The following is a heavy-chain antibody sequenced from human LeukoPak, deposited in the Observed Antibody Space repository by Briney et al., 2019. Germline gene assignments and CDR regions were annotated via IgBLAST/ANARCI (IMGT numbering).Heavy chain of an antibody. J-gene: IGHJ3*02. CDR1: GGTFSRYA. CDR3: ARDRPPRGKAFDI. CDR2: IIPIFGTA. Sequence: SVKVSCKASGGTFSRYAISWVRQAPGQGLEWMGGIIPIFGTANYAQKFQGRVTITADESTSTAYMELSSLRSEDTAVYYCARDRPPRGKAFDIWGEGTMVTVSS. V-gene: IGHV1-69*01.